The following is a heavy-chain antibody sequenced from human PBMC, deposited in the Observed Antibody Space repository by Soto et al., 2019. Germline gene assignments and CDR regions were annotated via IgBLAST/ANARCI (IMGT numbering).Heavy chain of an antibody. J-gene: IGHJ5*02. CDR2: IATYNSNR. Sequence: GPGVKKPGASITVSCKTSGDTFTNFGLSWVRQAPGQGLEWMGWIATYNSNRNYAQKFQGRLTLTTDTSTSTAYMELKNLGYDDTAVYYCARVVRGVVNWFDPWGQGTLVTVSS. D-gene: IGHD3-10*01. V-gene: IGHV1-18*01. CDR1: GDTFTNFG. CDR3: ARVVRGVVNWFDP.